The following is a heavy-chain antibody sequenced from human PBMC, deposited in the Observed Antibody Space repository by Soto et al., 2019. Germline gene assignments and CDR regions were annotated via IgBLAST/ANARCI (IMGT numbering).Heavy chain of an antibody. CDR2: IFWDDDK. Sequence: SGPTLVNPTHTLTLTCTFSGFSLSTSGVAVGWIRQAPRKAPEWLAFIFWDDDKRYSPSLENRLTITKDTSKNQVVLTMTNMDRVYTATYYCARIFDFWSGYYFSYWGRGTLVTVSS. D-gene: IGHD3-3*01. V-gene: IGHV2-5*02. J-gene: IGHJ4*02. CDR3: ARIFDFWSGYYFSY. CDR1: GFSLSTSGVA.